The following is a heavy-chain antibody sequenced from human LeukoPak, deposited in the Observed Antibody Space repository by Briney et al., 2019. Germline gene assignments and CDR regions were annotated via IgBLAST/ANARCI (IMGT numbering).Heavy chain of an antibody. CDR1: GFTFSSYG. Sequence: GGSLRLSCAASGFTFSSYGMHWVRQAPGKGLEWVAVISYDGSNKYYADSVKGRFTISRDNSKNTLYLQMNSLRAEDTAVYYCAKDQVVYCSGGSCYHSGYYYYGMDVWGQGTTVTVS. D-gene: IGHD2-15*01. J-gene: IGHJ6*02. V-gene: IGHV3-30*18. CDR3: AKDQVVYCSGGSCYHSGYYYYGMDV. CDR2: ISYDGSNK.